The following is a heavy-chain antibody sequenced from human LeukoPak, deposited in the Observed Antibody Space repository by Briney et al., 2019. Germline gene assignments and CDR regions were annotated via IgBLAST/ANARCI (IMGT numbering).Heavy chain of an antibody. Sequence: GGSLRLSCAASGFTFSDYWMSWVRQAPGKGLEWVGDIKEDGSEKYYVDSVKGRFTLSRDNAKNSLYLQMNSLRAEDTAIYYCARNRGWLQFDYWGQGALVTVSS. CDR2: IKEDGSEK. CDR1: GFTFSDYW. CDR3: ARNRGWLQFDY. D-gene: IGHD5-24*01. J-gene: IGHJ4*02. V-gene: IGHV3-7*01.